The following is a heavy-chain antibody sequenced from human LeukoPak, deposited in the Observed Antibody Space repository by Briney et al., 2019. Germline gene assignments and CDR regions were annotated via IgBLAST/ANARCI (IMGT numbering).Heavy chain of an antibody. D-gene: IGHD3-16*01. CDR1: GFTFSSYA. Sequence: GGSLRLSCAASGFTFSSYAMHWVRQAPGKGLEYVSAISSNGGSTYYANSVKGRFTVSRDNSKNTLYLQMNSLRAEDTAVYYCARMGYYYGMDVWGQGTTVTVSS. CDR2: ISSNGGST. J-gene: IGHJ6*02. V-gene: IGHV3-64*01. CDR3: ARMGYYYGMDV.